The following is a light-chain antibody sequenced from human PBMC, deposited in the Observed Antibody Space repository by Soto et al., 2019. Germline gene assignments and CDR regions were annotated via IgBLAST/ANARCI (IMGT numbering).Light chain of an antibody. V-gene: IGKV1-27*01. CDR3: QKYNTVPRT. Sequence: DIPMTQSPSSLSASVGDRVTITYRASQGISHFLAWYQQKPGKVPKLLIYAASILQSGVPPRFSGSGSGTDFTLTISSLQPEDVATYYCQKYNTVPRTFGQGTKVEI. CDR2: AAS. J-gene: IGKJ1*01. CDR1: QGISHF.